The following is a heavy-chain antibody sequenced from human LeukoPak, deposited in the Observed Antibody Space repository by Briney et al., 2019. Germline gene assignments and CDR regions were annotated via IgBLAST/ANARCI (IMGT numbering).Heavy chain of an antibody. D-gene: IGHD6-19*01. CDR2: ISSSSSTI. CDR1: GFTFSSYS. J-gene: IGHJ4*02. Sequence: SGGSLRLSCAASGFTFSSYSMNWVRQAPGKGLEWVSYISSSSSTIYYADSVKGRFTISRDNAKNSLYLQMNRLRAEDTAVYYCARAGVVAGSGNYFDYWGQGTLVTVSS. V-gene: IGHV3-48*01. CDR3: ARAGVVAGSGNYFDY.